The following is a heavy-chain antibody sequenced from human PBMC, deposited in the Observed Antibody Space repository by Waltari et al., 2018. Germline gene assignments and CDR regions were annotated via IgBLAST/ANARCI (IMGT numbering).Heavy chain of an antibody. V-gene: IGHV3-23*03. CDR3: AKGREDIVVVPAARGYYYYMDV. J-gene: IGHJ6*03. CDR2: IYSGGSST. CDR1: GFTFSSYA. D-gene: IGHD2-2*01. Sequence: EVQLLESGGGLVQPGGSLRLSCAASGFTFSSYAMSWVRQAPGQGLEWVSVIYSGGSSTYYADSVKGRFTISRDSSKNTLYLQMNSLRAEDTAVYYCAKGREDIVVVPAARGYYYYMDVWGKGTTVTVSS.